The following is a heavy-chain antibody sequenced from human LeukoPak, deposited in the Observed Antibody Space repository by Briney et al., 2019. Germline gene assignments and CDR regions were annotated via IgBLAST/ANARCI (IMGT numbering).Heavy chain of an antibody. CDR1: GGSISSSSYY. J-gene: IGHJ3*01. Sequence: PSETLSLTCTVSGGSISSSSYYWGWIRQPPGKGLEWIGSIYYSGSTYYNPSLKSRVTIPVDTSKNQVSLRLSSVTAADTAAYYCARQGSGGRSFDVWGQGTMVTVSS. V-gene: IGHV4-39*01. CDR2: IYYSGST. D-gene: IGHD1-26*01. CDR3: ARQGSGGRSFDV.